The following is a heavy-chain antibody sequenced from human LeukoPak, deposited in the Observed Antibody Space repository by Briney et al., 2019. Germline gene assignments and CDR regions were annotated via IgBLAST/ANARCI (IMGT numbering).Heavy chain of an antibody. V-gene: IGHV3-7*01. D-gene: IGHD6-6*01. J-gene: IGHJ6*04. CDR2: IKEDGIEK. CDR3: ATVVPWSLI. Sequence: GGSPRLSCLVSGFSFNEYSMSWVRQVPGKGLEWVANIKEDGIEKYYLDSVKGRFTISRDNAKNSLNLVMNSLRVEDTAVYYCATVVPWSLIWGKGTTVTVSS. CDR1: GFSFNEYS.